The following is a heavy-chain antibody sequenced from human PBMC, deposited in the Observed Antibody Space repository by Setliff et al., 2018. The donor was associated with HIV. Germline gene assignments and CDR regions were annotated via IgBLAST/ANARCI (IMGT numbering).Heavy chain of an antibody. V-gene: IGHV1-3*01. CDR1: GYTFTTYA. CDR2: INAGNGNT. Sequence: ASVKVSCKASGYTFTTYAMHWVRQAPGQRLEWMGWINAGNGNTKYSQKFQGRVTITRDTSASTAYMDLSGLRSEGTAVYYCARDNGYYYMDVWGKGTTVTVSS. CDR3: ARDNGYYYMDV. J-gene: IGHJ6*03.